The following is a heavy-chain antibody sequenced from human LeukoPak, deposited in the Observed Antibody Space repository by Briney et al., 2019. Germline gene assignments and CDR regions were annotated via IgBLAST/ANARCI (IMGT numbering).Heavy chain of an antibody. J-gene: IGHJ4*02. V-gene: IGHV1-46*01. CDR1: GYTFTNYY. D-gene: IGHD6-6*01. Sequence: ASVKVSCKASGYTFTNYYIHWVRRAPGQGVEWTGIINPSGGSTSYAQKFQGRVTMTRDTSTSTVYMELSSLRSEGTAVYYCAREGPYSDSSRSRFDYWGQGTLVTVSS. CDR3: AREGPYSDSSRSRFDY. CDR2: INPSGGST.